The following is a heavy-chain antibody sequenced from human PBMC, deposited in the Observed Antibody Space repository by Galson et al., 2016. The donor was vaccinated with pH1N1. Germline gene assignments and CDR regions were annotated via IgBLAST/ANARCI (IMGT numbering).Heavy chain of an antibody. J-gene: IGHJ4*02. D-gene: IGHD6-13*01. CDR1: GFTFNKYG. Sequence: SLRLSCAASGFTFNKYGMHWVRQAPGKGLEWVAVISYDGSNKYYADYVKGRFTISRDDSKNMLYLQMNSLRAEDTAVYYCAKVVRGSSWPSFDYWGQGTLVTVSS. CDR2: ISYDGSNK. V-gene: IGHV3-30*18. CDR3: AKVVRGSSWPSFDY.